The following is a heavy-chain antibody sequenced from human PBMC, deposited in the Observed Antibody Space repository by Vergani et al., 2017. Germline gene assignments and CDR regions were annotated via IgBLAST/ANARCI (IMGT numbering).Heavy chain of an antibody. J-gene: IGHJ4*02. V-gene: IGHV5-51*01. CDR1: GYSFTNYW. Sequence: EVQLVQSGAEVKKPGESLKISCQMSGYSFTNYWIGWVRQMPGKGLEWMGIIHPADSDTRYSPAFQGRVTISVDNSISTAFLQRSGLRASESAMYYWVRLYGRHSRGSKYCDYWGQGTLVTVSS. CDR3: VRLYGRHSRGSKYCDY. CDR2: IHPADSDT. D-gene: IGHD1-26*01.